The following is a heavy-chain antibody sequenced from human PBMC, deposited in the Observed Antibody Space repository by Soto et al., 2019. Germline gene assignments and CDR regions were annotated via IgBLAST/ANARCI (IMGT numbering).Heavy chain of an antibody. CDR1: GYTFTSYD. Sequence: ASVKVSCKASGYTFTSYDINWVRQATGQGLEGMGWMNPNSGNTGYAQKFQGRVTMTRNTSISTAYMELSSLRSEDTAVYYCARAFPYCSGGSCYSADWFDPWGQGTLVTVSS. CDR3: ARAFPYCSGGSCYSADWFDP. D-gene: IGHD2-15*01. CDR2: MNPNSGNT. V-gene: IGHV1-8*01. J-gene: IGHJ5*02.